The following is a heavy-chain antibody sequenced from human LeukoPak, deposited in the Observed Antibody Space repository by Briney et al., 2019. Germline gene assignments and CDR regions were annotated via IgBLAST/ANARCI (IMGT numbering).Heavy chain of an antibody. CDR1: GFTFSSYA. D-gene: IGHD2-2*02. Sequence: PGGSLRLSCAASGFTFSSYAMSWVRQAPGKGLESVSTISGGGGTTYYADSVKGRFTISRDNSKNTLYPQMNSLRAEDTAIYYCAKAILPATILSFNDYWGQGTLVTVSS. CDR2: ISGGGGTT. J-gene: IGHJ4*02. V-gene: IGHV3-23*01. CDR3: AKAILPATILSFNDY.